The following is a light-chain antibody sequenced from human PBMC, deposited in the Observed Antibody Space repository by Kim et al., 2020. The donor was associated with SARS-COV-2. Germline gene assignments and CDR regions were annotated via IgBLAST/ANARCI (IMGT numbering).Light chain of an antibody. J-gene: IGKJ4*01. Sequence: EIVLTQSPASLSVSPGERVTLTCRASQSVGTYIAWYQQKPGQAPTLLIYGASARATGLPARFSGSGSGTEFTLTITSLQSEDCEVYYCQQYHNWPPLTFGGGTKVDIK. V-gene: IGKV3-15*01. CDR3: QQYHNWPPLT. CDR1: QSVGTY. CDR2: GAS.